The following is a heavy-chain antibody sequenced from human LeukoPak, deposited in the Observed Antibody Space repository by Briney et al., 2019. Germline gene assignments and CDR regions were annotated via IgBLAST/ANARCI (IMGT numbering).Heavy chain of an antibody. J-gene: IGHJ4*02. D-gene: IGHD3-10*01. V-gene: IGHV1-18*01. CDR1: GYNFTRYG. CDR2: ISAYNGHT. CDR3: ARGSGSQADY. Sequence: ASVKVSCKASGYNFTRYGISWVRQAPGQGLEWLGWISAYNGHTNFARKLQGRVTMTTHTSTSTAYMELRSLRSDDTAVYYCARGSGSQADYWGQGTLVTVSS.